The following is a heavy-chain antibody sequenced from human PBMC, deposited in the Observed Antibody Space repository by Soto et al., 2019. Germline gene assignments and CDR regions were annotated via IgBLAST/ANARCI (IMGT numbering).Heavy chain of an antibody. V-gene: IGHV3-13*01. CDR1: GFTFSSYD. Sequence: GGSLRLSCAASGFTFSSYDMHWVRQATGKGLEWVSAIGTAGDTYYPGSVKGRFTISRENAKNSLYLQMNSLRAGDTAVYYCARGPLYCSGGSCYGHFDYWGQGTLVTVSS. CDR3: ARGPLYCSGGSCYGHFDY. J-gene: IGHJ4*02. CDR2: IGTAGDT. D-gene: IGHD2-15*01.